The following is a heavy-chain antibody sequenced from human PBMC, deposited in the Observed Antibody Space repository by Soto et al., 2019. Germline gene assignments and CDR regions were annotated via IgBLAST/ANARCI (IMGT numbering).Heavy chain of an antibody. CDR2: IYYSGST. CDR1: GGSISSSSYY. J-gene: IGHJ4*02. CDR3: ARLGHPVYGDFDY. Sequence: SETLSLTCTVSGGSISSSSYYWGWIRQPPGKGLEWIGSIYYSGSTYYNPSLKSRVTISVDTSKNQFSLKLSSVTAADTAVYYCARLGHPVYGDFDYWGQGTLVTVSS. D-gene: IGHD4-17*01. V-gene: IGHV4-39*01.